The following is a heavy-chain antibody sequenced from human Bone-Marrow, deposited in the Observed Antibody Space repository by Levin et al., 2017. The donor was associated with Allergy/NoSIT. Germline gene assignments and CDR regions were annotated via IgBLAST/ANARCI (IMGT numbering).Heavy chain of an antibody. Sequence: PSETLSLTCAVYGGSFSGYYWSWIRQPPEKGLEWIGEINHSGSTNYNPSFKSRVTISVDTSKNQFSLKVSSVTAADTAVYYCARGTLPLPTVTNFRFWENYMDVWGKGTTVTVSS. J-gene: IGHJ6*03. CDR3: ARGTLPLPTVTNFRFWENYMDV. V-gene: IGHV4-34*01. CDR1: GGSFSGYY. CDR2: INHSGST. D-gene: IGHD4-17*01.